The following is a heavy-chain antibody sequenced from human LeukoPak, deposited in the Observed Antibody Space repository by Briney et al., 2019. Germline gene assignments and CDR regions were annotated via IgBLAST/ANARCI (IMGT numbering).Heavy chain of an antibody. CDR3: ATDGYFEV. V-gene: IGHV4-59*01. Sequence: SETLSLTGTVSGVSINTYSWSWVRQPPGKGLEWIGYMSYTGSTSYNPSLRSRVTISVDKSKNQFSLKLTSVTAADTAVYFCATDGYFEVWGRGTLVTVSS. J-gene: IGHJ2*01. CDR1: GVSINTYS. CDR2: MSYTGST.